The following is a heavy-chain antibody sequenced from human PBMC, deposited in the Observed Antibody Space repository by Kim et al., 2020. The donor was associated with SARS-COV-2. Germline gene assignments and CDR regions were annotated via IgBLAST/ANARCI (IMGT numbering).Heavy chain of an antibody. CDR3: ARGGDVVVPAAITWDYYYYGMDV. CDR2: IWYDGSNK. D-gene: IGHD2-2*02. Sequence: GGSLRLSCAASGFTFSSYGMHWVRQAPGKGLEWVAVIWYDGSNKYYADSVKGRFTISRDNSKNTLYLQMNSLRAEDTAVYYCARGGDVVVPAAITWDYYYYGMDVWGQGTTVTVSS. V-gene: IGHV3-33*01. CDR1: GFTFSSYG. J-gene: IGHJ6*02.